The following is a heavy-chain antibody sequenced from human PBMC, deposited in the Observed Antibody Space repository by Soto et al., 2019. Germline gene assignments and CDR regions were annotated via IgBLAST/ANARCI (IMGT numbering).Heavy chain of an antibody. Sequence: QVQLQESGPGLAKPSQTLSLTCTVSGGSISSGGYYWSWIRQHPGKGLEWIGSIYYSGSTYYNPSPXSXXTISVDTSKYQFSLELSSVTAADTAVYYCARGVLHWGQGTLVTVSS. V-gene: IGHV4-31*03. J-gene: IGHJ4*02. CDR1: GGSISSGGYY. CDR3: ARGVLH. D-gene: IGHD3-16*01. CDR2: IYYSGST.